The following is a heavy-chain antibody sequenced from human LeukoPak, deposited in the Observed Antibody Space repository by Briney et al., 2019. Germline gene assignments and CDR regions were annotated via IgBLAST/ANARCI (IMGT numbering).Heavy chain of an antibody. J-gene: IGHJ5*02. CDR3: ARHVSSSWYIFGTFDP. CDR1: GGSFSGYY. V-gene: IGHV4-34*01. CDR2: INHSGST. Sequence: SETLSLTCAVYGGSFSGYYWSWIRQPPGKGLEWIGEINHSGSTNYNPSLKSRVTISVDTSKNQFSLKLSSVTAADTAVYYCARHVSSSWYIFGTFDPWGQGTLVTVSS. D-gene: IGHD6-13*01.